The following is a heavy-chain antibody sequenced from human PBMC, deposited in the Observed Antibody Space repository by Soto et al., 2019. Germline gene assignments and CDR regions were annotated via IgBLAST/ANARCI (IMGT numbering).Heavy chain of an antibody. J-gene: IGHJ5*02. CDR1: GGSFNRHT. V-gene: IGHV1-69*01. Sequence: QVQLVQSGAEVRKPGSSVRVSCKASGGSFNRHTISWVRQAPGQGLEWMGGIIPIFGTANHAQKFQGRVTIIADESTSTVYMELSSLRSEDTAVYYCARESAVVPAVRGRWFDPWGQGTLVTVSS. CDR2: IIPIFGTA. D-gene: IGHD2-2*01. CDR3: ARESAVVPAVRGRWFDP.